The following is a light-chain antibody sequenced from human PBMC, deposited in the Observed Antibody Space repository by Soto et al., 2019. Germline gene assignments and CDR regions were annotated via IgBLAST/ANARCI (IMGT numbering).Light chain of an antibody. CDR2: GAS. CDR1: QSVSGN. Sequence: EIVMTQSPATLSVSPGERATLSCRAGQSVSGNLAWYQQKPGQPPRLLIYGASTRATGIPARFSGSGSGTEFTLPISSLQSEDFAVYYCQQYNNWTLTFGGGTKVEIK. J-gene: IGKJ4*01. CDR3: QQYNNWTLT. V-gene: IGKV3-15*01.